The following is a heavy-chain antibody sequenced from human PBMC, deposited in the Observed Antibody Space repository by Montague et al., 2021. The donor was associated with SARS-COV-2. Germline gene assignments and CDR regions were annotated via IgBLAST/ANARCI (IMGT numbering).Heavy chain of an antibody. V-gene: IGHV4-59*01. CDR2: ISSTGST. D-gene: IGHD2-15*01. J-gene: IGHJ4*02. CDR1: GDSFTYFY. CDR3: ARKVVLADCFDF. Sequence: SETLSLTCSVSGDSFTYFYWSWIRQSPGQGLEWIGYISSTGSTNSNPSFKSRFTITVATSENQFSLKVTSVTAADTAVYYCARKVVLADCFDFWGQGTLVTVSS.